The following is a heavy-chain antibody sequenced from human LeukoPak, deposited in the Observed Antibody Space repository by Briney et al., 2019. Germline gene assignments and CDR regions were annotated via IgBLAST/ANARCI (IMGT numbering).Heavy chain of an antibody. V-gene: IGHV3-21*01. J-gene: IGHJ4*02. D-gene: IGHD1-26*01. CDR2: ISSSSSYI. CDR1: GFTFSSYS. CDR3: AGVSYSGSRLDY. Sequence: PGGSLRLSCAASGFTFSSYSMNWVRQAPGKGLEWVSSISSSSSYICYADSVKGRFTISRDNAKNSLYLQMNSLRAEDTAVYYCAGVSYSGSRLDYWGQGTLVTVSS.